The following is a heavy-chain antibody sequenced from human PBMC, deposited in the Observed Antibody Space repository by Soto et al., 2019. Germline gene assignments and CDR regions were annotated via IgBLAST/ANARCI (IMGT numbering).Heavy chain of an antibody. V-gene: IGHV4-59*01. CDR2: VHYSGST. Sequence: SETLSLTCTVSGDSMSSYYWSWIRQPPGRGLEWIGYVHYSGSTKYNPSLKSRVTMSLDTSKNQFSLQLSSVTAADTAAYYCARFTPFLTVITGFDPWGQGTLVTVSS. D-gene: IGHD4-17*01. CDR3: ARFTPFLTVITGFDP. J-gene: IGHJ5*02. CDR1: GDSMSSYY.